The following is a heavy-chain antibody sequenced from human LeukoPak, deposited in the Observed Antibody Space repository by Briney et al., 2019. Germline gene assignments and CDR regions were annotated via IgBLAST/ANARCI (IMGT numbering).Heavy chain of an antibody. D-gene: IGHD4-17*01. CDR3: ARGLYGDSYLFDY. J-gene: IGHJ4*02. CDR1: GGSFSGYY. CDR2: INHSGST. Sequence: SETLSLTCAVYGGSFSGYYWSWIRQPPGKGLEWIGEINHSGSTNYNPSLKSRVTISVDTSKNQFSLKLSSVTAADTAVYYCARGLYGDSYLFDYWGQGTLVTVSS. V-gene: IGHV4-34*01.